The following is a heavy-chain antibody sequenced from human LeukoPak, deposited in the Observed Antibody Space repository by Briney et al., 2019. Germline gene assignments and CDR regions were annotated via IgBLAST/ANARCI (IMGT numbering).Heavy chain of an antibody. CDR1: GYTFTGYY. CDR3: AKYLGDDDAFDI. J-gene: IGHJ3*02. V-gene: IGHV1-2*02. Sequence: ASVKVSCKASGYTFTGYYVHWVRQAPGQGLEWMGWINPNSGGTNYAQRFQGRVTMTRDTSISTAYMELSRLRSDDTAVYYCAKYLGDDDAFDIWGQGTMVTVSS. CDR2: INPNSGGT. D-gene: IGHD3-10*01.